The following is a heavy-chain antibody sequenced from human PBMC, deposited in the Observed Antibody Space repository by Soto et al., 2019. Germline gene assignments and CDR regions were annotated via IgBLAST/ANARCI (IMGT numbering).Heavy chain of an antibody. CDR3: ARDPSELQGPVYGDYGGNY. J-gene: IGHJ4*02. CDR1: GFTFSSHS. V-gene: IGHV3-21*01. CDR2: ISSSSTYI. Sequence: EVQLVESGGGLVKPGGSLRLSCAASGFTFSSHSMNWVRQAPGKGLEWVSSISSSSTYIYYADSVKGRFTISRDNAKNSLYLQMNSLRAEDTAVYYCARDPSELQGPVYGDYGGNYWGQGTLVAVSS. D-gene: IGHD4-17*01.